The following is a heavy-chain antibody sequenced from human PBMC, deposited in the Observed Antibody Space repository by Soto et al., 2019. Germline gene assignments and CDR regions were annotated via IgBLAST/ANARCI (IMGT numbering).Heavy chain of an antibody. Sequence: EVQLLESGGGLVQPGGSPRLSCAASGFTFSSYAMSWVRQAPGKGLEWVSAISGSGGSTYYADSVKGRFTISRDNSKNTLYLQMNSLRAEDTAVYYCAKDRGIGYCSSTSCLDHFDYWGQGTLVTVSS. V-gene: IGHV3-23*01. CDR2: ISGSGGST. CDR3: AKDRGIGYCSSTSCLDHFDY. CDR1: GFTFSSYA. J-gene: IGHJ4*02. D-gene: IGHD2-2*01.